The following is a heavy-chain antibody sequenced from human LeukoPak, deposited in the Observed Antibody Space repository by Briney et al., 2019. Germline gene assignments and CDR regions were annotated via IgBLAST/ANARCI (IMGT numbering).Heavy chain of an antibody. Sequence: SETLSLTCAVYGGSFSGYYRSWIRQPPGKGLDWIGKINHSGSTNYNPSLKSRVTISVDTSKNQFSLKLSSVTAADTAVYYCARLVVAAKASLIPWGQGTLVTVSS. CDR1: GGSFSGYY. CDR3: ARLVVAAKASLIP. V-gene: IGHV4-34*01. J-gene: IGHJ5*02. CDR2: INHSGST. D-gene: IGHD2-15*01.